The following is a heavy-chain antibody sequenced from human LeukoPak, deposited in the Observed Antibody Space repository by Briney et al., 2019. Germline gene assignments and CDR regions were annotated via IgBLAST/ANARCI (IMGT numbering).Heavy chain of an antibody. V-gene: IGHV3-23*05. D-gene: IGHD3-10*02. CDR2: YGSCYKT. Sequence: QPGGSLKPPFAGSGFTFSGFAMTWVRQAPGKGLEWVSSYGSCYKTQNSESVKDRFAISIDNPISTLVLQINRLRAEDTALYYCAKAIHYYVAMDVWGQGTAVTVSS. J-gene: IGHJ6*02. CDR3: AKAIHYYVAMDV. CDR1: GFTFSGFA.